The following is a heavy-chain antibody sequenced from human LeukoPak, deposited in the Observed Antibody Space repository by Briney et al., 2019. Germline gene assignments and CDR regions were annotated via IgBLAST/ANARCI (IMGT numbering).Heavy chain of an antibody. CDR1: GGSISSSSYY. J-gene: IGHJ4*02. CDR2: IYYSEST. V-gene: IGHV4-39*01. CDR3: ARRNDTATDY. Sequence: SETLSLTCPVSGGSISSSSYYWGWIREPPGKGLEGIGSIYYSESTYYNPSLKSRVTISVDTSKNQFSLKLSSVTAADTAVYYCARRNDTATDYWGQGTLVTVSS. D-gene: IGHD5-18*01.